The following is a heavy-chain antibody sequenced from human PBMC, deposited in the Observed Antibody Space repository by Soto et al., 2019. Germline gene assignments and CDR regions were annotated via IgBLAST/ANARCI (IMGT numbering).Heavy chain of an antibody. Sequence: GGSLRLSCAASGFTFSSYSMNWVRQAPGKGLEWVSSISSSSSYIYYADSVKGRFTISRDNAKNSLYLQMNSLRAEDTAVYYWARDIRLTGGYFDYWGQGTLVTVSS. CDR3: ARDIRLTGGYFDY. J-gene: IGHJ4*02. CDR2: ISSSSSYI. D-gene: IGHD7-27*01. CDR1: GFTFSSYS. V-gene: IGHV3-21*01.